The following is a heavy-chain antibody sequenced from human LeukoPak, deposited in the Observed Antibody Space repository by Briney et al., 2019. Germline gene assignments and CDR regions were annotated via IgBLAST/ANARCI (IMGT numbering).Heavy chain of an antibody. Sequence: VSVKVSCKASGYTFIGYYLHWVRQAPGQGLEWMGWINPHNGVTNYAQKFQGRVTMTRDTSITTAYMELSRLKSDDTAVYYCATVRDIVVGGGPYYFDYWGQGTLVTVSS. V-gene: IGHV1-2*02. D-gene: IGHD2-15*01. CDR3: ATVRDIVVGGGPYYFDY. CDR2: INPHNGVT. J-gene: IGHJ4*02. CDR1: GYTFIGYY.